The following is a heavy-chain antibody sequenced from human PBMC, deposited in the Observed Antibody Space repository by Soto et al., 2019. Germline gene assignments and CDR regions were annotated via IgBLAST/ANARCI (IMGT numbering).Heavy chain of an antibody. J-gene: IGHJ4*02. D-gene: IGHD3-3*02. Sequence: GGSLRLSCTASGFLFTDYYMSGIRHPPGKGLEWLAYIDGSSDYTNSADSVKGRFTISRDNAKNSVFLQMSNLRADDTAVYYCARDLHFSSTNYFAFLGRGTLVTVSS. CDR2: IDGSSDYT. CDR1: GFLFTDYY. V-gene: IGHV3-11*06. CDR3: ARDLHFSSTNYFAF.